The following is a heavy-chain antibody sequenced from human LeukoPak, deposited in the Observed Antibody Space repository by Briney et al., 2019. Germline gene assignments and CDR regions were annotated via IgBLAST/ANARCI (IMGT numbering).Heavy chain of an antibody. V-gene: IGHV1-69*13. D-gene: IGHD6-19*01. CDR3: ARDRRTYSSGWYDY. J-gene: IGHJ4*02. CDR2: IIPIFGTA. Sequence: GASVKVSCKASGGTFSSYAISWVRQAPGQGLEWMGGIIPIFGTANYAQKFQDRVTITADESTSTAYMELSSLRSEDTAVYYCARDRRTYSSGWYDYWGQGTLVTVSS. CDR1: GGTFSSYA.